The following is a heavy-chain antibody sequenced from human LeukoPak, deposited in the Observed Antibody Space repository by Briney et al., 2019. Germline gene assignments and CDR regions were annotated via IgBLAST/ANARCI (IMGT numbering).Heavy chain of an antibody. CDR3: ARAHTTVITHFDY. CDR1: GFTFSSYS. J-gene: IGHJ4*02. Sequence: GGSLRLSCAASGFTFSSYSMNWVRQAPGKGLEWVSSISSSSSYIYYADSVKGRFTISRDNAKNSLYLQMDSLRAEDTAVYYCARAHTTVITHFDYWGQGTLVTVSS. V-gene: IGHV3-21*01. CDR2: ISSSSSYI. D-gene: IGHD4-17*01.